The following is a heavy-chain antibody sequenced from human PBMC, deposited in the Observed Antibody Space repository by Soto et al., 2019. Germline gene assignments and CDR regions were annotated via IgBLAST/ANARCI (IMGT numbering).Heavy chain of an antibody. CDR3: ARHPGGTPLYSGYDYYFDY. CDR2: ISAHSGNT. V-gene: IGHV1-18*01. Sequence: ASVKVSCKASGYPFISYGISWARQAPGQGLEWMGWISAHSGNTKYVEKFKDRVTMTIDTSTSTAYMELRSLRSDDTAIYYCARHPGGTPLYSGYDYYFDYWALGTLVTVSS. J-gene: IGHJ4*02. CDR1: GYPFISYG. D-gene: IGHD5-12*01.